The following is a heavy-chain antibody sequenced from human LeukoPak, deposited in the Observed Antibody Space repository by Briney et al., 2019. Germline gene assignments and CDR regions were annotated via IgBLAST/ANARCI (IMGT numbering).Heavy chain of an antibody. CDR1: GGSFSGYY. CDR3: ARDSVLRFLEWPNWFDP. J-gene: IGHJ5*02. Sequence: SETLSLTCAVYGGSFSGYYWSWIRQPPGKGLEWIGEINHSGSTNYNPSLKSRVTISVDTSKNQFSLKLSSVTAADTAVYYCARDSVLRFLEWPNWFDPWGQGTLVTVSS. V-gene: IGHV4-34*01. CDR2: INHSGST. D-gene: IGHD3-3*01.